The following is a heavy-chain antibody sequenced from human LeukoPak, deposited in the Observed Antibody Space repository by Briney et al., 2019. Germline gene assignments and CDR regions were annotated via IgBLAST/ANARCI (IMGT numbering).Heavy chain of an antibody. D-gene: IGHD2-2*01. V-gene: IGHV4-38-2*02. CDR3: ARDPRWLTPDCTSTSCYENYFDP. CDR2: IYHNGGA. Sequence: SETLSLTCAVSGYSINNGYQWTWIRQSPGRGLEWIGSIYHNGGAHYNPSLRSRVVISVDTSNNQFSLRLSSVTVADTAVYYCARDPRWLTPDCTSTSCYENYFDPWGRGTLVTVSS. CDR1: GYSINNGYQ. J-gene: IGHJ5*02.